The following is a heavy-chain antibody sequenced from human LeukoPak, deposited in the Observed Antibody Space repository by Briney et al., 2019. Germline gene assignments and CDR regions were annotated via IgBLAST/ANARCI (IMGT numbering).Heavy chain of an antibody. Sequence: GGSLRLSCAASGFTFSSYSMNWVRQAPGKGLEWVSSISSSSSYIYYADSVKGRFTISRDNAKNSLYLQMNSLRAEDTAVYYCARGSYYDFWSGYFGGDYFDYWGQGTLVTVSS. CDR1: GFTFSSYS. J-gene: IGHJ4*02. CDR2: ISSSSSYI. V-gene: IGHV3-21*01. D-gene: IGHD3-3*01. CDR3: ARGSYYDFWSGYFGGDYFDY.